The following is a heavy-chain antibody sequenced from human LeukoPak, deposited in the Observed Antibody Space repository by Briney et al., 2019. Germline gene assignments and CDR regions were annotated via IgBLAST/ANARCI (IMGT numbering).Heavy chain of an antibody. CDR2: ISWNSGSI. J-gene: IGHJ6*02. CDR1: GFTFDDYA. V-gene: IGHV3-9*01. CDR3: AKDMSEYSSGWVADYFYYGMDV. D-gene: IGHD6-19*01. Sequence: GRSLRLSCAASGFTFDDYAMHWVRQAPGKGLEWVSGISWNSGSIGYADSVKGRFTISRDNAKNSLYLQMNSLRAEDTALYYCAKDMSEYSSGWVADYFYYGMDVWGQGTTVTVSS.